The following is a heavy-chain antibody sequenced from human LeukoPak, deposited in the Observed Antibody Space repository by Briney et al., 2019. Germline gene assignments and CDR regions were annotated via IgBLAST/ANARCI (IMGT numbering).Heavy chain of an antibody. D-gene: IGHD3-10*01. CDR1: SYSFTNYW. CDR3: ARCSTFYGSGSYYPIWFDP. CDR2: IYPGDSDT. V-gene: IGHV5-51*01. Sequence: GESLKISCKASSYSFTNYWIGWVRQMPGKGLEWMGIIYPGDSDTRYSPSFQGQVTISADKSISTAYLQWSSLKASDTAMYYCARCSTFYGSGSYYPIWFDPWGQGTLVTVSS. J-gene: IGHJ5*02.